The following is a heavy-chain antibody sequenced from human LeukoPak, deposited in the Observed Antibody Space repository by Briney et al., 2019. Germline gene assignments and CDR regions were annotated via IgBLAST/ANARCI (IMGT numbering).Heavy chain of an antibody. J-gene: IGHJ4*02. Sequence: GGSLRLSCAASGFTYSSFGMGWVRQAPGKVLEWVSAISGRGDLTYYADSVTGRLTISRDNSKNTLYLQMNSLRAEDTAIYYCAKDRPMTTPNYYLDNWGQGTLVTVSS. V-gene: IGHV3-23*01. D-gene: IGHD1-1*01. CDR3: AKDRPMTTPNYYLDN. CDR2: ISGRGDLT. CDR1: GFTYSSFG.